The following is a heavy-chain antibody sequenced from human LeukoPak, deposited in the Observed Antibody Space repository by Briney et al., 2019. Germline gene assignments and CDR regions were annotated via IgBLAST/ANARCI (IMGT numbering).Heavy chain of an antibody. CDR3: ARVRGLGYCSSTSCSNNWFDP. CDR2: IYYSGST. J-gene: IGHJ5*02. Sequence: SETLSLTCTVSGGSISSYYWSWIRQPPGKGLEWIGYIYYSGSTNYNPSLKSRVTISVDTSKNQFSLKLSSVTAADTAVYYCARVRGLGYCSSTSCSNNWFDPWGQGTLVTVSS. CDR1: GGSISSYY. V-gene: IGHV4-59*08. D-gene: IGHD2-2*01.